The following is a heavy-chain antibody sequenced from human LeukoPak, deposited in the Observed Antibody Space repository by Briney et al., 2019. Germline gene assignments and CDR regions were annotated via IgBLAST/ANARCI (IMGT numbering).Heavy chain of an antibody. J-gene: IGHJ6*03. CDR1: GFTFSSYS. V-gene: IGHV3-21*01. D-gene: IGHD4-23*01. CDR3: ARDLRWHDYYYYYMDV. CDR2: ISSSSSYI. Sequence: GGSLRLSCAASGFTFSSYSMNWVRQAPGKGLEWVSSISSSSSYIYYADSVKGRFTISRDNAKNSLYLQMNSLRAEDTAVYYCARDLRWHDYYYYYMDVWGKGTTVTVSS.